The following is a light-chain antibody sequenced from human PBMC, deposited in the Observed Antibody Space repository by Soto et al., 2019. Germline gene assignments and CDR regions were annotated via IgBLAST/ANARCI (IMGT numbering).Light chain of an antibody. V-gene: IGKV3-15*01. CDR2: GAS. Sequence: EIVMTQSPATLSVSPGERATLSCRASQAVNSNLAWYQQKPGQAPRLLIYGASTRASDIPARFSGSGSETEFTLTISSLQSEDIAVYYCQHYSDWQPWTFGPGTKVDI. CDR3: QHYSDWQPWT. J-gene: IGKJ1*01. CDR1: QAVNSN.